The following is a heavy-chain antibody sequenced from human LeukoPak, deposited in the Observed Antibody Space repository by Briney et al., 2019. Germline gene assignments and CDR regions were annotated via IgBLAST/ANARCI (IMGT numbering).Heavy chain of an antibody. J-gene: IGHJ4*02. Sequence: SETLSLTCTVSGYSISSGYYWGWIRQPPGKGLEWIGSIYHSGSTYYNPSLKSRVTISIDTSKNQFSLKLSSVTAADTAVYYCARAFDSSARFDKWGQGTLVSVSS. CDR1: GYSISSGYY. V-gene: IGHV4-38-2*02. CDR2: IYHSGST. CDR3: ARAFDSSARFDK. D-gene: IGHD3-9*01.